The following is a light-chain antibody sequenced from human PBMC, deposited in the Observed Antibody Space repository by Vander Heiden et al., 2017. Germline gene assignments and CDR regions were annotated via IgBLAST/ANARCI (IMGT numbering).Light chain of an antibody. CDR1: QSVLYSSKNKNF. Sequence: DIVMTQSPDSLAASTGERATINCKGSQSVLYSSKNKNFLAWYQQKLGQPPKLLIYWASTRESGVPDRFSGSGSGTDFTLTISSLQAEDFAVYYCQQYYSTPYTFGQGTKLEIK. J-gene: IGKJ2*01. CDR3: QQYYSTPYT. CDR2: WAS. V-gene: IGKV4-1*01.